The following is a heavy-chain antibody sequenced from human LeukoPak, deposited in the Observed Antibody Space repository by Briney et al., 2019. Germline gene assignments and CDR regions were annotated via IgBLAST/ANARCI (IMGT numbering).Heavy chain of an antibody. D-gene: IGHD5-24*01. CDR3: ARVRDGYYPEMDY. CDR1: GGSISTGSFY. V-gene: IGHV4-61*01. J-gene: IGHJ4*02. CDR2: VSDTGRT. Sequence: PSETLSLRCNVSGGSISTGSFYWSWIRQSPEKGLEWIGYVSDTGRTDYNPSLRGRVTISQDTSKNQFSLSLASVTAADTAVYYCARVRDGYYPEMDYWAQGTLVTVSS.